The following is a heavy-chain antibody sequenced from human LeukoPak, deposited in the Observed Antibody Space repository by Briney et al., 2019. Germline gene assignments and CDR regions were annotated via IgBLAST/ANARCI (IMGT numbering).Heavy chain of an antibody. J-gene: IGHJ2*01. CDR1: GGSISSSSYY. D-gene: IGHD2-2*01. V-gene: IGHV4-39*01. CDR2: IYYSGST. CDR3: ASPTYPRGIVVVPAAIIRYFDL. Sequence: SETLSLTCTVSGGSISSSSYYWGWIRQPPGKGLEWIGSIYYSGSTYYNSSLKSRVTISVDTSKNQFSLKLSSVTAADTAVYYCASPTYPRGIVVVPAAIIRYFDLWGRGTLVTVSS.